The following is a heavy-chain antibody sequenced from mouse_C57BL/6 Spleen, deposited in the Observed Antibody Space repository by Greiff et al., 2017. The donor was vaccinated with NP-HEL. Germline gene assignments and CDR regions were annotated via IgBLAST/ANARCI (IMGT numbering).Heavy chain of an antibody. CDR2: ISGGGGNT. D-gene: IGHD2-3*01. Sequence: EVMLVESGGGLVKPGGSLKLSCAASGFTFSSYTMSWVRQTPEKRLEWVATISGGGGNTYYPDSVKGRFTISRDNAKNTLYLQMSSLRSEDTALYYCARTYERFFDYWGQGTTLTVSS. J-gene: IGHJ2*01. CDR3: ARTYERFFDY. V-gene: IGHV5-9*01. CDR1: GFTFSSYT.